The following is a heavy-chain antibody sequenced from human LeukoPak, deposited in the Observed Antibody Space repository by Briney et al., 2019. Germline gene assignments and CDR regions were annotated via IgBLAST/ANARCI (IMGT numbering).Heavy chain of an antibody. CDR3: ATTGRYYFDY. D-gene: IGHD1-1*01. CDR2: ITNSGNSK. CDR1: EFTFSSYS. V-gene: IGHV3-48*01. Sequence: TGGSLRLSCAASEFTFSSYSMNWVRQAPGKGLEWVSYITNSGNSKSYADSVKGRFTISRVNSKNTLYLQMNSLRAEDTAVYYCATTGRYYFDYWGQGTLVTVSS. J-gene: IGHJ4*02.